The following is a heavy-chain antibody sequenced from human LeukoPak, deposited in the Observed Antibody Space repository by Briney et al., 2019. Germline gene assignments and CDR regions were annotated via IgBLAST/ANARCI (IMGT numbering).Heavy chain of an antibody. CDR3: ATGLLPQLLYGY. Sequence: ASVKVSCKVSGYTLTELSMHWVRQAPGKGLEWMGGFDPEDGETIYAQEFQGRVTMTEDTSTDTAYMELSSLRSEDTAVYYCATGLLPQLLYGYWGQGTLVTVSS. J-gene: IGHJ4*02. CDR2: FDPEDGET. D-gene: IGHD2-2*02. CDR1: GYTLTELS. V-gene: IGHV1-24*01.